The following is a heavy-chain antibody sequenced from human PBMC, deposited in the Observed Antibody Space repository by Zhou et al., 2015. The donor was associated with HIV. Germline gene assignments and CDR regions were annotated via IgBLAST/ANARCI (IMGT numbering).Heavy chain of an antibody. Sequence: QVQLVQSGAEMKKPGSSVKVSCQTSGGTFSSYVINWLRQAPGQGLEWMGAIMPIFGSADYAPKFQDRVTITADDSSSTVYMHMKRLTSEDTALYFCARGYSNWASFDFWGQGTLV. V-gene: IGHV1-69*01. J-gene: IGHJ4*02. CDR2: IMPIFGSA. D-gene: IGHD1-1*01. CDR3: ARGYSNWASFDF. CDR1: GGTFSSYV.